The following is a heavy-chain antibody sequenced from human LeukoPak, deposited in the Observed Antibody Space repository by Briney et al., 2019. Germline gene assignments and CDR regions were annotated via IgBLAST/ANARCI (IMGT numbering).Heavy chain of an antibody. Sequence: GGSLRLSCAASGFTFSDYYMSWIRQAPGKGLEWVSYISSSGSTIYYADSVKGRFTISRDNAKNSLYLQMNSLRAEDTAVYYCARVPWGVARTYYFDYWGQGTLVTVSS. CDR3: ARVPWGVARTYYFDY. J-gene: IGHJ4*02. V-gene: IGHV3-11*04. D-gene: IGHD3-10*01. CDR2: ISSSGSTI. CDR1: GFTFSDYY.